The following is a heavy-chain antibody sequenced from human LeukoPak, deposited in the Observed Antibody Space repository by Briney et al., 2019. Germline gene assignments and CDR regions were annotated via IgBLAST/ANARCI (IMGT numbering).Heavy chain of an antibody. CDR3: ARDLIVVVPAGTYYYYMDV. Sequence: SETLSLTCAVYGGSFSGYYWSWIRQPPGKGPEWIGEINHSGSTNYNPSLKSRVTISVDTSKNQFSLKLSSVTAADTAVYYCARDLIVVVPAGTYYYYMDVWGKGTTVTVSS. J-gene: IGHJ6*03. V-gene: IGHV4-34*01. D-gene: IGHD2-2*01. CDR2: INHSGST. CDR1: GGSFSGYY.